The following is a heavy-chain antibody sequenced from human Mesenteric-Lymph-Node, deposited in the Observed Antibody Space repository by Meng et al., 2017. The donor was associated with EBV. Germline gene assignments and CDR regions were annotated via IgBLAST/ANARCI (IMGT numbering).Heavy chain of an antibody. CDR1: GDSINKNRW. Sequence: QGQLVESGPGLVKPSETLSLTCALSGDSINKNRWWSWVRQPPGRGLEWIGEIFQTGSTNYSPSLRSRVTISLDKSMNQFSLKLSSVTAADTAVYYCARDVVPLDPESRADWGPGTLVTVSS. V-gene: IGHV4-4*02. J-gene: IGHJ4*02. CDR3: ARDVVPLDPESRAD. D-gene: IGHD1-1*01. CDR2: IFQTGST.